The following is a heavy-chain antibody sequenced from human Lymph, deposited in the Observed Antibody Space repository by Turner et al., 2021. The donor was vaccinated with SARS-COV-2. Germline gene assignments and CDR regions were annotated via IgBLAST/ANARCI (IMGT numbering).Heavy chain of an antibody. Sequence: QVPLQESGPGLVNPSETLSLTSPVSGGPLRSYYWSWIRQPPGKGLEWMGYIYYCGSTNYNPSLKSRVTISVDTSKNQYSLKLGSVAAAATAVYYCAREHVSSGSSLSGDAFDIWGQGTMVTVSS. CDR2: IYYCGST. D-gene: IGHD1-26*01. V-gene: IGHV4-59*12. J-gene: IGHJ3*02. CDR3: AREHVSSGSSLSGDAFDI. CDR1: GGPLRSYY.